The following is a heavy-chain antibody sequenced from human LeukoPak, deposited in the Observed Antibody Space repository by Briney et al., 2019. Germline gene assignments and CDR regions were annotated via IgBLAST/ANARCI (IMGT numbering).Heavy chain of an antibody. CDR2: IYHSGST. J-gene: IGHJ5*02. V-gene: IGHV4-4*02. Sequence: PSGTLSLTCAVSGGSLSSSNWWSWVRQPPGKGLEWIGEIYHSGSTNYNPSLKSRVTISVDTSKNQFSLKLSSVTAADTAVYYCARRVLRYWFDPWGQGTLVTVSS. CDR1: GGSLSSSNW. CDR3: ARRVLRYWFDP.